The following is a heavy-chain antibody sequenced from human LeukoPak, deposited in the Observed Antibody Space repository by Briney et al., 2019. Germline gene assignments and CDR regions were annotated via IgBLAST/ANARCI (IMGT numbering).Heavy chain of an antibody. CDR3: ARALSRKTKGYCSGGSCLDH. V-gene: IGHV3-7*01. D-gene: IGHD2-15*01. CDR1: GFTFSTYG. Sequence: GGSLRLSCAASGFTFSTYGMSWVRQAPGKGLEWVANIKQDGSEKYYVDSVKGRFTISRDNAKNSLYLQMNSLRAEDTAVYYCARALSRKTKGYCSGGSCLDHWGQGTLVTVSS. CDR2: IKQDGSEK. J-gene: IGHJ4*02.